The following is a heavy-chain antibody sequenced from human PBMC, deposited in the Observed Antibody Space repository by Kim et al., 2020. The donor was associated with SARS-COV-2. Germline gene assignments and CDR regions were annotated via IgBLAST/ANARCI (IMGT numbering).Heavy chain of an antibody. Sequence: GGSLRLSCAASGFTFSSYAMSWVRQAPGKGLEWVSAISGSGGSTYYADSVKGRFTISRDNSKNTLYLQMNSLRAEDTAVYYCANGGGILFYYYYGMDVWGQGTTVTVSS. CDR2: ISGSGGST. CDR3: ANGGGILFYYYYGMDV. J-gene: IGHJ6*02. CDR1: GFTFSSYA. V-gene: IGHV3-23*01. D-gene: IGHD3-16*01.